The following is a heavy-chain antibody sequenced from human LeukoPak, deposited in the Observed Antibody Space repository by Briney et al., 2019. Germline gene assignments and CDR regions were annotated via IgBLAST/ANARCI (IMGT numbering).Heavy chain of an antibody. CDR1: GFTFSDYY. Sequence: GGSLRLSCAASGFTFSDYYMSWIRQAPGKGLEWVSYISSSGSTIYYADSVKGRFTISRDNAKNSLYLQLNTMRAEDTAVYYCARGFRDTAMFLDYWGQGTLVIVSS. CDR3: ARGFRDTAMFLDY. CDR2: ISSSGSTI. D-gene: IGHD5-18*01. J-gene: IGHJ4*02. V-gene: IGHV3-11*04.